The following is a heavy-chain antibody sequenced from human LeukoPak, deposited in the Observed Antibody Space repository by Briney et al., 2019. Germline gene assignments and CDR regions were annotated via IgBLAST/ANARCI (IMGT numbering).Heavy chain of an antibody. CDR2: IYYSGST. D-gene: IGHD3-3*01. J-gene: IGHJ4*02. CDR1: GGSISSSSYY. CDR3: ASQSVRFLEWPRPDY. V-gene: IGHV4-39*07. Sequence: SETLSLTCTVFGGSISSSSYYWGWIRQPPGKGLEWIGSIYYSGSTYYNPSLKSRVTISVDTSKNQFSLKLSSVTAADTAVYYCASQSVRFLEWPRPDYWGQGTLVTVSS.